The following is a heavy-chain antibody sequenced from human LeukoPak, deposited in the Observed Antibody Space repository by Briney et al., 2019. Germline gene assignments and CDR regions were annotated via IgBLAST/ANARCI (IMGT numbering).Heavy chain of an antibody. CDR3: ARVPSASVVVVPAATNWFDP. D-gene: IGHD2-2*01. V-gene: IGHV4-34*01. J-gene: IGHJ5*02. CDR1: GGSFSGYY. Sequence: PSETLSLTCAVYGGSFSGYYWSWIRQPPGKGLEWIGEINHSGSTNYNPSLKSRVTISVDPSKNQFSLKLSSVTAADTAVYYCARVPSASVVVVPAATNWFDPWGQGTLVTVSS. CDR2: INHSGST.